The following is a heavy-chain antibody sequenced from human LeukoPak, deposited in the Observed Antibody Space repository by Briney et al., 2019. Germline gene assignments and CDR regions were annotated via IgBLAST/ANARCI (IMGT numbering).Heavy chain of an antibody. CDR3: ARVHPDGYSAY. Sequence: PSETLSLTWTVSGGSMISYYWSWIRQPPGKGLEWIGYIHYSGGTKYNPSLQSRVTISVDTSNNHFSLKLSSVTAADTAVYFCARVHPDGYSAYWGQGILVTVSS. CDR2: IHYSGGT. CDR1: GGSMISYY. D-gene: IGHD5-24*01. V-gene: IGHV4-59*01. J-gene: IGHJ4*02.